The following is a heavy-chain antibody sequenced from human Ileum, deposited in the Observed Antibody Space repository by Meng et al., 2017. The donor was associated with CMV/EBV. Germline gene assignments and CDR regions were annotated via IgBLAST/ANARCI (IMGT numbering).Heavy chain of an antibody. V-gene: IGHV3-15*07. CDR1: GFTFSNAW. D-gene: IGHD1-14*01. Sequence: AASGFTFSNAWMNWVRQAPGKGLEWVGRITSKTDGGTTDYAAPVKGRFTISRDDSKNTLYLQMNSLKTEDTAVYYCTTVGHYSRSVYWGQGTLVTVSS. J-gene: IGHJ4*02. CDR3: TTVGHYSRSVY. CDR2: ITSKTDGGTT.